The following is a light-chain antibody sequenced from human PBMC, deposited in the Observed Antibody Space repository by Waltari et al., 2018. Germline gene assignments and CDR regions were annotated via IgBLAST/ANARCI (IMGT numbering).Light chain of an antibody. V-gene: IGKV1-39*01. CDR3: QQSYSSPT. J-gene: IGKJ4*01. CDR1: QSISYY. Sequence: DIQMTQSPYSLSASVGDRVTITCRASQSISYYLNWYQHKPGRAPKLLIYTASSLQGGVPSRFSGSGSGTDFTLTISSLQPDDFATYYCQQSYSSPTFGGGTKVEI. CDR2: TAS.